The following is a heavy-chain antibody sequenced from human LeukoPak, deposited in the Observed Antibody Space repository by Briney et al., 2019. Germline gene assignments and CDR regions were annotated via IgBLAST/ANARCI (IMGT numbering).Heavy chain of an antibody. CDR2: ISTGGGYM. Sequence: GGSLRLSCAASGFTFRPYSMNWVHPAPGKGLELVSSISTGGGYMYYADSVRGRFTISRDNAKNSLYLQMDSLRVEDTALYYCAREDTTLAPTSLDHWGQGTLVTVSS. V-gene: IGHV3-21*01. CDR1: GFTFRPYS. D-gene: IGHD5-18*01. J-gene: IGHJ4*02. CDR3: AREDTTLAPTSLDH.